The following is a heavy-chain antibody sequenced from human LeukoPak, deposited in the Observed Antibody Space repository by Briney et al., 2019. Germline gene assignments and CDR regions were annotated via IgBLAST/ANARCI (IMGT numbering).Heavy chain of an antibody. J-gene: IGHJ4*02. Sequence: GGSLRLSCAASGFTFSNNWMTWVRQAPGKGLEWVASVKKDASEKSYVDSVKGRFTISRDNAKNSLYLQMNSLRVEDTAVYYCARAPPDSLTGLGGYWGQGTLVTVSS. D-gene: IGHD3-9*01. CDR3: ARAPPDSLTGLGGY. V-gene: IGHV3-7*01. CDR1: GFTFSNNW. CDR2: VKKDASEK.